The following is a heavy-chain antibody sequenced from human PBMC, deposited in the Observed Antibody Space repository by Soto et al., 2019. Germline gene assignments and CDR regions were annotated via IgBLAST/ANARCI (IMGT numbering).Heavy chain of an antibody. Sequence: GGSLRLSCAASGFTFDDYGMSWVRQAPGKGLEWVSGINWNGGSTGYADSVKGRFTISRDNAKNSLYLQMNSLRAEETALYHCARDRDGYCSGGSCYAGPDAFDIWGQGTMVTVSS. D-gene: IGHD2-15*01. CDR3: ARDRDGYCSGGSCYAGPDAFDI. V-gene: IGHV3-20*01. CDR1: GFTFDDYG. CDR2: INWNGGST. J-gene: IGHJ3*02.